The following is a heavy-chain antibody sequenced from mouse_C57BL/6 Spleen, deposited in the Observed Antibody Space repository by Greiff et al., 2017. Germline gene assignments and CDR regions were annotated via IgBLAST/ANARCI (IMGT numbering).Heavy chain of an antibody. CDR3: ARSGAYYSNYEGYYAMDY. CDR1: GYTFTDYY. D-gene: IGHD2-5*01. J-gene: IGHJ4*01. CDR2: IGPGSGST. V-gene: IGHV1-77*01. Sequence: QVQLQQSGAELVKPGASVQISCKASGYTFTDYYINWVKQRPGQGLEWIGKIGPGSGSTYYNEKFKGKATLTADKSSSTAYMQLSSLTSEDSAVYFCARSGAYYSNYEGYYAMDYWGQGTSVTVSS.